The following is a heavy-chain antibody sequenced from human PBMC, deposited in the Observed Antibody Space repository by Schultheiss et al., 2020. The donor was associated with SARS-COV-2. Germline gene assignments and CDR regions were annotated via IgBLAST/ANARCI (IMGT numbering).Heavy chain of an antibody. J-gene: IGHJ6*02. CDR1: GGSFSGYY. Sequence: SETLSLTCAVYGGSFSGYYWSWIRQPPGKGLEWIGEINHSGTTNYNPSLKSRVTISVDTSKNQFSLKLSSVTAADTAVYYCARVISVDEWFGEFNYGMDVWGQGTTVTVSS. D-gene: IGHD3-10*01. CDR2: INHSGTT. V-gene: IGHV4-34*01. CDR3: ARVISVDEWFGEFNYGMDV.